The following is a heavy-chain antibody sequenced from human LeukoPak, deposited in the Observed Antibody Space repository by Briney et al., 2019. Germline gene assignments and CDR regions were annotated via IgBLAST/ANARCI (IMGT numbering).Heavy chain of an antibody. J-gene: IGHJ4*02. V-gene: IGHV4-4*07. D-gene: IGHD1-26*01. CDR3: AKDGRGVSGKYYEFDY. CDR2: IYSSGSS. Sequence: SETLSLTCAVSGGPISSFYWTWIRQPAGKGLEWIGRIYSSGSSNYNPSLKSRVTMSVDMSKNQFSLKLSSVTAADTAVYYCAKDGRGVSGKYYEFDYWGEGTLVTVSS. CDR1: GGPISSFY.